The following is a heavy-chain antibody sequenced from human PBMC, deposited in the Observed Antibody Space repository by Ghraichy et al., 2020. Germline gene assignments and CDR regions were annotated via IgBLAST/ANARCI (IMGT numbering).Heavy chain of an antibody. CDR2: ITSSSSHT. J-gene: IGHJ1*01. D-gene: IGHD5-24*01. CDR3: AREVDGIYFQY. Sequence: GGSLRRSCAAFGFTFRTYSMNWVRQAPGKGLEWVSSITSSSSHTYYADSVKGRFTISRDNAKNSLYLQMDSLRAEDTAVYYCAREVDGIYFQYWGQGTLVTVSS. V-gene: IGHV3-21*01. CDR1: GFTFRTYS.